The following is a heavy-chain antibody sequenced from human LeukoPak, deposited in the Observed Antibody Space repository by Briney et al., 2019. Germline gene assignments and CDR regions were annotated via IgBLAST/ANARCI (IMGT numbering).Heavy chain of an antibody. CDR2: ISYDGSNK. Sequence: GRSLRLSCAASGFTFSSYGMHWVRQAPGKGLEWVAVISYDGSNKYYADSVKGRFTISRDNSKNTLDLQMNSLRAEDTAVYYCAKAPPVTTYYFDYWGQGTLVTVSS. CDR3: AKAPPVTTYYFDY. CDR1: GFTFSSYG. D-gene: IGHD4-17*01. J-gene: IGHJ4*02. V-gene: IGHV3-30*18.